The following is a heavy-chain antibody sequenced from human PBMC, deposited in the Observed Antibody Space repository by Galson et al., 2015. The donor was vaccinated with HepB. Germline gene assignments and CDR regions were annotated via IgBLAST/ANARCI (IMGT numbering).Heavy chain of an antibody. CDR1: GFTFSSYS. Sequence: SLRLSCAASGFTFSSYSMNWVRQAPGKGLEWVSYISSSSSTIYYADSVKGRFTISRDNAKNSLYLQMNSLRDEDTAVYYCARGEGSGSYWLFLFADYWGQGTLVTVSS. D-gene: IGHD1-26*01. CDR2: ISSSSSTI. V-gene: IGHV3-48*02. CDR3: ARGEGSGSYWLFLFADY. J-gene: IGHJ4*02.